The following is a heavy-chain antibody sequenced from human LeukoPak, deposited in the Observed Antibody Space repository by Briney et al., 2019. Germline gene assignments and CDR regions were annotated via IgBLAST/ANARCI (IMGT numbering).Heavy chain of an antibody. CDR3: ARVGSGDNYYYYYMDV. CDR2: INPSGGST. Sequence: ASVKVSCKASGYTFTSYGISWVRQAPGQGLEWMGIINPSGGSTSYAQKYQGRVTMTRDMSTSTGYMELSSLRSEDTAVYYCARVGSGDNYYYYYMDVWGKGTTVTVSS. V-gene: IGHV1-46*01. J-gene: IGHJ6*03. CDR1: GYTFTSYG. D-gene: IGHD6-19*01.